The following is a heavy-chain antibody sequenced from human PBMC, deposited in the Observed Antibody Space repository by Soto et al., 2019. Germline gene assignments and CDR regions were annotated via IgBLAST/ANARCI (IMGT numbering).Heavy chain of an antibody. D-gene: IGHD3-22*01. CDR1: GFTFDDYT. Sequence: GGSLRLSCAASGFTFDDYTMHWVRQAPGKGLEWVSLISWDGGSTYYADSVKGRFTISRDNSKNSLYLQMNSLRTEDTALYYCAKAEDSSGYNYYFDYWGQGTLVTVSS. V-gene: IGHV3-43*01. J-gene: IGHJ4*02. CDR2: ISWDGGST. CDR3: AKAEDSSGYNYYFDY.